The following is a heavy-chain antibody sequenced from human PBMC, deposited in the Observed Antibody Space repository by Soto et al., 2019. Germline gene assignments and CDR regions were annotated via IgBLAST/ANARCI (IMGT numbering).Heavy chain of an antibody. Sequence: PSETLSLTCTVSGGSISSGGYYWSWIRQHPGKGLEWIGYIYYSGSTYYNPSLKSRVTISVDTSKNQFSLKLSSVTAADTAVYYCAREKRYYDSSGYYPAYYYYGMDVWGQGTTVTVSS. CDR3: AREKRYYDSSGYYPAYYYYGMDV. CDR1: GGSISSGGYY. V-gene: IGHV4-31*03. J-gene: IGHJ6*02. CDR2: IYYSGST. D-gene: IGHD3-22*01.